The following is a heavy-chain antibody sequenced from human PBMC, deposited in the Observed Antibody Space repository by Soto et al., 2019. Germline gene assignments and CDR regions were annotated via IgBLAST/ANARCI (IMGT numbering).Heavy chain of an antibody. CDR1: GGSLSSGGYY. J-gene: IGHJ6*02. CDR2: IYYSGST. D-gene: IGHD2-8*02. Sequence: TLSLTCTVSGGSLSSGGYYWSWIRQHPGKGLEWIGYIYYSGSTYYNPSLKSRVTISVDTSKNQFSLKLSSVTAADTAVYYCAITDESYYYGMDVWGQGTTVTVSS. CDR3: AITDESYYYGMDV. V-gene: IGHV4-31*03.